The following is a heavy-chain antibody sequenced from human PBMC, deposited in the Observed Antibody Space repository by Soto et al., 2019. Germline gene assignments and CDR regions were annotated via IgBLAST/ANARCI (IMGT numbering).Heavy chain of an antibody. CDR1: LFTFSSYA. V-gene: IGHV3-23*01. CDR3: TFTLSGGYYPPGGAYGMDV. J-gene: IGHJ6*02. CDR2: SSGSGGST. D-gene: IGHD1-26*01. Sequence: GGSLRLSCAASLFTFSSYAMHWVRQAPRKGPEWVSISSGSGGSTYYADSVKGRFTIPRDDAKNTLFLQIDSLRAEDTAVYYCTFTLSGGYYPPGGAYGMDVWGQGTTVTVAS.